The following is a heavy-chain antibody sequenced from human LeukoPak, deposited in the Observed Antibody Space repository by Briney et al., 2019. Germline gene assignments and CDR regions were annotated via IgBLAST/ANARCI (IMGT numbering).Heavy chain of an antibody. CDR1: GYTLTELS. J-gene: IGHJ6*02. CDR3: ATGYYDSSGAYYYGMDV. V-gene: IGHV1-24*01. Sequence: GASVKVSCKVSGYTLTELSMHWVRQAPGKGLEWMGGFDPEDGETICAQKFQGRVTMTEDTSTDTAYMELSSLRSEDTAVYYCATGYYDSSGAYYYGMDVWGQGTTVTVSS. CDR2: FDPEDGET. D-gene: IGHD3-22*01.